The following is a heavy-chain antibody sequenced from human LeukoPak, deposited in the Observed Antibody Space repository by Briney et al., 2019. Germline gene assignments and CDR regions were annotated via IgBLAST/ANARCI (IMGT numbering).Heavy chain of an antibody. CDR3: ASSCSGGSCYFHFDY. CDR2: INPNSGGT. CDR1: GYTFTGCY. V-gene: IGHV1-2*02. J-gene: IGHJ4*02. D-gene: IGHD2-15*01. Sequence: GASVKVSCKASGYTFTGCYMHWVRQAPGQGLEWMGWINPNSGGTNYAQKFQGRVTMTRDTSISTAYMELSRLRSDDTAVYYCASSCSGGSCYFHFDYWGQGTLVTVSS.